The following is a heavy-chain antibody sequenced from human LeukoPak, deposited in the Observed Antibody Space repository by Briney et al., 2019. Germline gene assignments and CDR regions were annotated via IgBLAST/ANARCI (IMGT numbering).Heavy chain of an antibody. V-gene: IGHV4-59*01. Sequence: PSETLSLTCTVSGGSISSYYWSWIRQPPGKGLEWIGYIYYSGSTKYNPSLKSRVSISVDTSKIQFSLKLSSVSAADTAVYYCARGFCSGGSCYSAIFDYWGQGTLVSVSS. D-gene: IGHD2-15*01. CDR2: IYYSGST. CDR1: GGSISSYY. CDR3: ARGFCSGGSCYSAIFDY. J-gene: IGHJ4*02.